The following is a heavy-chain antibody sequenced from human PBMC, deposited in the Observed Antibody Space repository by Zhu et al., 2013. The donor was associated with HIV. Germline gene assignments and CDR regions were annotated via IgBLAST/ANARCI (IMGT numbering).Heavy chain of an antibody. CDR1: GYTFGSYE. Sequence: QAQLTQSPTEVRRPGASVKVSCKSSGYTFGSYEINWLRQATGQGPEWIGWMNPNSGNRDYAQKFQGRVTITMTSSISTVYMELSSLRSDDTAVYYCVRGGYRWAFDIWGQGTVVIVSS. J-gene: IGHJ3*02. V-gene: IGHV1-8*01. CDR3: VRGGYRWAFDI. D-gene: IGHD2-8*02. CDR2: MNPNSGNR.